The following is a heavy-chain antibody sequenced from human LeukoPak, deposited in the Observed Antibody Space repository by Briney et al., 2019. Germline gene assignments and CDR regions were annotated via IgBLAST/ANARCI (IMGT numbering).Heavy chain of an antibody. CDR2: IHSTGRT. V-gene: IGHV4-59*12. CDR3: ARAPEFSSGWLLDY. J-gene: IGHJ4*02. CDR1: GDSIANKY. Sequence: SETLSPTCSVTGDSIANKYRSWIRQPPGKGLERLGYIHSTGRTNYNPSLKSRVTMSVDTSKSQFSLRLTSVTAADTAVYYCARAPEFSSGWLLDYWGQGTLVTVFS. D-gene: IGHD3-22*01.